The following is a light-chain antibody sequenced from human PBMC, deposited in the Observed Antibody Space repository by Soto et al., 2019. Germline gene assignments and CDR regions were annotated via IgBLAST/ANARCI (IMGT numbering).Light chain of an antibody. V-gene: IGLV1-44*01. CDR2: NNN. J-gene: IGLJ2*01. CDR3: ATWDDSLPAV. CDR1: TSNIGSKT. Sequence: QSVLTQPPSASGTPGQRVTISCSGSTSNIGSKTVSWYQQLPGSAPRVLIYNNNERTSGVPDRFSGSKSGTSASLAISGLQSEDEADYYCATWDDSLPAVFGGGTKVTVL.